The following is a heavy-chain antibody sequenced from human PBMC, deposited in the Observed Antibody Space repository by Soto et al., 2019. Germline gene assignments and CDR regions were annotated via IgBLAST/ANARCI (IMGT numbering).Heavy chain of an antibody. CDR2: MNPNSGNT. V-gene: IGHV1-8*01. CDR1: GYTFTSYD. J-gene: IGHJ2*01. CDR3: ARGQYYDFWSGYYHWYFDL. D-gene: IGHD3-3*01. Sequence: GASVKVSCKASGYTFTSYDINWVRQATGQGLEWMGWMNPNSGNTGYAQKFQGRVTMTRNTSISTAYMELSSLRSEDTAVYYCARGQYYDFWSGYYHWYFDLWGRGTLVKVSS.